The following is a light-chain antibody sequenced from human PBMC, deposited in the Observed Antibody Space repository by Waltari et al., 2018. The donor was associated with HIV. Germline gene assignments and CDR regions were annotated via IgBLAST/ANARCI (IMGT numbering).Light chain of an antibody. V-gene: IGKV3-20*01. Sequence: ENVLTQSPGTLSLSPGERATLSCRASQSVRNNYLAWFQQKPGQAPRLLIYGASSRATGITDRFSGSGSGTDFSLTISRLEPEDSAVYYCQQYGRSPDTFGQGTKVEIK. J-gene: IGKJ2*01. CDR2: GAS. CDR1: QSVRNNY. CDR3: QQYGRSPDT.